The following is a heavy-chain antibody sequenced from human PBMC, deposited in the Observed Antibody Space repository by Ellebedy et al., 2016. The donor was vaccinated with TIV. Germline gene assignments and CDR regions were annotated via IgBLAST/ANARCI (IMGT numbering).Heavy chain of an antibody. V-gene: IGHV1-2*02. J-gene: IGHJ4*02. Sequence: ASVKVSCKASGYTFTGYYMHWVRQAPGQGLEWMGWINPNSGGTNYAQKFQGRVTMTRDTSISTAYMDLSRLRSDDTAVYYCARVSSSDWLLYSYYFDYWGQGTLVTVSS. CDR3: ARVSSSDWLLYSYYFDY. CDR2: INPNSGGT. D-gene: IGHD3-9*01. CDR1: GYTFTGYY.